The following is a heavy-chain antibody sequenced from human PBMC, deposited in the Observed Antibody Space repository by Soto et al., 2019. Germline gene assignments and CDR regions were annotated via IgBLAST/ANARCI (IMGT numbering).Heavy chain of an antibody. CDR1: GFSFSDSP. Sequence: PGGSLRLSCAASGFSFSDSPLHWVRQAPGKGLEWVSDIIDSGGSTYYADSVKGRFTISRDNSKSTLYLQMNSLRAEDTALYYCAKGRSYYYYYGVDVWGQGTTVTVSS. CDR2: IIDSGGST. CDR3: AKGRSYYYYYGVDV. J-gene: IGHJ6*02. V-gene: IGHV3-23*01.